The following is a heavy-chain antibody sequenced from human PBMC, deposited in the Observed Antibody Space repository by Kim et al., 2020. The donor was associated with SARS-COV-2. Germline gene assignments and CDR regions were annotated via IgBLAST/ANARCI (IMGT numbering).Heavy chain of an antibody. CDR3: ARDRVAGSFRVVEPDY. Sequence: GGSLRLSCAGSGFSFSSYGMHWVRQAPGKGLEWVAMIQYDGSQKYYVESVRGRFTISRDNSKNTMILEMNSLRGEDTAVYYCARDRVAGSFRVVEPDYWGQGTLVTVSS. V-gene: IGHV3-33*05. CDR1: GFSFSSYG. J-gene: IGHJ1*01. D-gene: IGHD6-19*01. CDR2: IQYDGSQK.